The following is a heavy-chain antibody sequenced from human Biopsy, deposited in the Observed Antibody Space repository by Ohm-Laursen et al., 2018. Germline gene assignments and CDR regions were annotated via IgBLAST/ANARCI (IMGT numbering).Heavy chain of an antibody. D-gene: IGHD2/OR15-2a*01. V-gene: IGHV3-7*01. J-gene: IGHJ3*01. CDR1: GFAFSTYW. CDR3: TRDTTYYAGTTYYDALDV. Sequence: SLRLSCSASGFAFSTYWMTWVRQAPGTGLGWVANIKRDGSQSNHADSVKGRFTISRDNAKNSLYLQMNSLRAEDTAVYYCTRDTTYYAGTTYYDALDVWGQGTTVTVSS. CDR2: IKRDGSQS.